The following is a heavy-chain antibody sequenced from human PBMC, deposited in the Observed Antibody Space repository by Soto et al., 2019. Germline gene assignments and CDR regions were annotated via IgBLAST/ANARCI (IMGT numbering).Heavy chain of an antibody. D-gene: IGHD2-21*01. CDR1: GFTFSSYE. V-gene: IGHV3-48*03. CDR3: ARAPHVVRDGNWFDP. CDR2: ISSSGSTI. Sequence: PGGSLRLSCAASGFTFSSYEMNWVRQAPGKGLEWVSYISSSGSTIYYADSVKGRFTISRDNAKNSLYLQMNSLRAEDTAVYYCARAPHVVRDGNWFDPWGQGTLVTVSS. J-gene: IGHJ5*02.